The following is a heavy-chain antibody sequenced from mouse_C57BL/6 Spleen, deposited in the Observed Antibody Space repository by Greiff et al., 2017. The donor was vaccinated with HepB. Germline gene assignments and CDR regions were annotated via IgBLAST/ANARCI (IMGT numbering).Heavy chain of an antibody. CDR3: ARGGSSGSPFDY. J-gene: IGHJ2*01. CDR2: ISDGGSYT. Sequence: EVKLVESGGGLVKPGGSLKLSCAASGFTFSSYAMSWVRQTPEKRLEWVATISDGGSYTYYPDNVKGRFTISRDNAENNLYLQMSHLKSEDTAMYYCARGGSSGSPFDYWGQGTTLTVSS. D-gene: IGHD3-2*02. CDR1: GFTFSSYA. V-gene: IGHV5-4*03.